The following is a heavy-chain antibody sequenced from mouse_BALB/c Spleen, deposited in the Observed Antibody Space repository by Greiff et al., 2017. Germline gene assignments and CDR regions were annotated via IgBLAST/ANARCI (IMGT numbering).Heavy chain of an antibody. CDR1: GFTFTDYY. J-gene: IGHJ4*01. V-gene: IGHV7-3*02. CDR2: IRNKANGYTT. D-gene: IGHD1-1*01. CDR3: ARDMTTVDAMDY. Sequence: DVKLQESGGGLVQPGGSLRLSCATSGFTFTDYYMSWVRQPPGKALEWLGFIRNKANGYTTEYSASVKGRFTISRDNSQSILYLQMNTLRAEDSATYYCARDMTTVDAMDYWGQGTSVTVSS.